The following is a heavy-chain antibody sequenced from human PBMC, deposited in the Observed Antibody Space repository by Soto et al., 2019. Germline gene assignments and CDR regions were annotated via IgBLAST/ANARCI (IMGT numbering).Heavy chain of an antibody. V-gene: IGHV3-23*01. CDR2: IDSGGGST. J-gene: IGHJ5*02. D-gene: IGHD4-4*01. CDR3: TKAPSTYPDTWFDP. CDR1: GFSFSNYA. Sequence: EVQLLVSGGGSVQPGGSLRLSCAASGFSFSNYAMSWVRQAPGTGLEWVSAIDSGGGSTYYAASVKGRFSISRDNSMHTLSLQMNSPRAEDTAIYYCTKAPSTYPDTWFDPWGQGNLVTVSS.